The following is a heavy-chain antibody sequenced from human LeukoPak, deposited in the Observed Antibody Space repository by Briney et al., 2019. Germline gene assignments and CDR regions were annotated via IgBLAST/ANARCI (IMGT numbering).Heavy chain of an antibody. CDR3: ARGGEDCSGGSCFPYYYYYYYMDV. CDR1: GGSFSGYY. J-gene: IGHJ6*03. Sequence: SETLSLTWAVYGGSFSGYYWSWIRQPPGKGLEWIGEINHSGSTNYNPSLKSRVTISVDTSKNQFSLKLSSVTAADTAVYYCARGGEDCSGGSCFPYYYYYYYMDVWGKGTTVTISS. CDR2: INHSGST. D-gene: IGHD2-15*01. V-gene: IGHV4-34*01.